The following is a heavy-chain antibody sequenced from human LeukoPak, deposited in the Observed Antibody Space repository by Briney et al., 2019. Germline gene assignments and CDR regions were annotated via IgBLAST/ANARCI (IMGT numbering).Heavy chain of an antibody. D-gene: IGHD4/OR15-4a*01. CDR2: ISDTGSTI. CDR1: GFTFSSYE. J-gene: IGHJ4*02. Sequence: GGSLRLSCAASGFTFSSYELNWVRQAPGKGLEWVSYISDTGSTIYYADSVEGRFTISRDNAKNSLYLQMNSLRAEDTAVYYCARVAYGGSLLAALDYWAQGSLVAVSS. CDR3: ARVAYGGSLLAALDY. V-gene: IGHV3-48*03.